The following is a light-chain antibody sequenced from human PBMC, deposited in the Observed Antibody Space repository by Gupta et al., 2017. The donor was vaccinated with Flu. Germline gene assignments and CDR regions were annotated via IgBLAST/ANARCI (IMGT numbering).Light chain of an antibody. J-gene: IGKJ3*01. V-gene: IGKV1-39*01. CDR1: QTISSY. CDR3: QQSDSPPLT. Sequence: LMQPPPSSLSASLGDIVTITCRASQTISSYLNWYQQKPGKAPTLLIYATSSLQNEVPSRFSGSGSGTDFTLTISRLQPEDFATYYCQQSDSPPLTFGHGTKVDIK. CDR2: ATS.